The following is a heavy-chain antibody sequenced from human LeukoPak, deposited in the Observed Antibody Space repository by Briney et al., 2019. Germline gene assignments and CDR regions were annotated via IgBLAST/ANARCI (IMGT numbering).Heavy chain of an antibody. J-gene: IGHJ4*02. CDR2: ISSSSSTI. CDR1: GFTFSSYS. V-gene: IGHV3-48*01. Sequence: GGSLRLSCAASGFTFSSYSMNWVRQAPGKGLEWVSYISSSSSTIYYADSVKGRFTISRDNAKNSLYLQMNSLRAEDTAVYYCASFRGNYDFWSGYYNDYWGQGTLVTVSS. D-gene: IGHD3-3*01. CDR3: ASFRGNYDFWSGYYNDY.